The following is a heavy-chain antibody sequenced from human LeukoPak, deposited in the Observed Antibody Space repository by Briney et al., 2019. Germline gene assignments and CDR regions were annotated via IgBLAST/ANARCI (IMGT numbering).Heavy chain of an antibody. D-gene: IGHD6-13*01. Sequence: PGGSLRLSCAACGFIFVEYAMHWVRPAPGKGLEGVSGISWNRGSIGYADSVKGGFSPSTDNTKNTLYLQKNTLRAEDTALSFCAKVKIEYSSSWSFDYWGQGTLVTVSS. CDR2: ISWNRGSI. CDR1: GFIFVEYA. CDR3: AKVKIEYSSSWSFDY. J-gene: IGHJ4*02. V-gene: IGHV3-9*01.